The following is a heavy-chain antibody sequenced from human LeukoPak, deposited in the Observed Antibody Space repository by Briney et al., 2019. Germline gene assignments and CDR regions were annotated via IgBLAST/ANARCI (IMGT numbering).Heavy chain of an antibody. Sequence: SETLSLTCAVYGGSFSGYYWSWIRQPPGKGLEWIGEINHSGSTNYNPSLKSQVTISVDTSKNQFSLKLSSVTAADTAVYYCARAVAAAGTALDYWGQGTLVTVSS. CDR2: INHSGST. J-gene: IGHJ4*02. V-gene: IGHV4-34*01. D-gene: IGHD6-13*01. CDR3: ARAVAAAGTALDY. CDR1: GGSFSGYY.